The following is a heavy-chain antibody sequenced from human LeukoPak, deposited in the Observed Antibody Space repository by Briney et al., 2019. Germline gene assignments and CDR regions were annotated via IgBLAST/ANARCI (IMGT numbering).Heavy chain of an antibody. CDR3: AKDRSYGHFDY. CDR2: ISTGGST. Sequence: GGSLRLSCAASEFTFSNYAMSWVRQAPGKGLEWVSAISTGGSTYYADSVKGRFTISRDNSKNTLFLQMNSLRAEDTAVYYCAKDRSYGHFDYWGQGTLVAVSS. J-gene: IGHJ4*02. CDR1: EFTFSNYA. V-gene: IGHV3-23*01. D-gene: IGHD5-18*01.